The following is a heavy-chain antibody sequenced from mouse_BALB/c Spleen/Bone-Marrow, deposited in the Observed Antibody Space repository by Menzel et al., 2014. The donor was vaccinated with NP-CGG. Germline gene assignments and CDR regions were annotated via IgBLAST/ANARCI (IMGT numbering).Heavy chain of an antibody. J-gene: IGHJ4*01. D-gene: IGHD1-2*01. Sequence: EVQLQQSGPELVKPGASVKMSCKASGYTFTRYVIHWVRRKPGQGLEWIGYINPYNDGIKYNEKFKGKATLTSDKSSSTAYMELSSLTSEDSAVYYCASGTPATSYYALDYWGQGTSVTVSS. CDR1: GYTFTRYV. V-gene: IGHV1-14*01. CDR2: INPYNDGI. CDR3: ASGTPATSYYALDY.